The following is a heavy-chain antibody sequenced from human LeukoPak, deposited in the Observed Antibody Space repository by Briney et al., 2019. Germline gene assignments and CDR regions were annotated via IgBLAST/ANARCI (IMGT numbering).Heavy chain of an antibody. D-gene: IGHD3-10*01. V-gene: IGHV1-18*01. Sequence: ASVKVSCKASGYTFTSYGISWVRQAPGQGLEWMGWISAYNGNTNYAQTLQGRVTMTTDTSTSTAYMELRSLRSDDTAVYYCARAPYGSGSYYNPNWFDPWGQGTLVTVSS. CDR1: GYTFTSYG. CDR2: ISAYNGNT. J-gene: IGHJ5*02. CDR3: ARAPYGSGSYYNPNWFDP.